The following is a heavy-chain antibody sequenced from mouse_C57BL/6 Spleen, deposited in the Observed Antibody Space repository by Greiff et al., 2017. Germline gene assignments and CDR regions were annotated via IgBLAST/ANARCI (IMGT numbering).Heavy chain of an antibody. V-gene: IGHV1-52*01. CDR2: IDPSDSET. CDR3: ARDGGSWFAY. CDR1: GYTFTSYW. Sequence: QVQLKQPGAELVRPGSSVKLSCKASGYTFTSYWMHWVKQRPIQGLEWIGNIDPSDSETHYNQKFKDKATLTVDKSSSTAYMQLSSLTSEDSAVYYCARDGGSWFAYWGQGTLVTVSA. D-gene: IGHD2-3*01. J-gene: IGHJ3*01.